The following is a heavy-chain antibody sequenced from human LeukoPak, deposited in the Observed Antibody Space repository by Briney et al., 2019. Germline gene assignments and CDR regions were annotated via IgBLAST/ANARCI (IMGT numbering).Heavy chain of an antibody. J-gene: IGHJ4*02. CDR3: ARGGGLRFLDWFSDY. V-gene: IGHV1-2*02. Sequence: ASVKVSCKASGYTFSGYYIHWVRQAPGQGLEWMGWINPSSGGTSYAQRFQGRVTMSRDTSISTAYMELSRLRSDDTAVYYCARGGGLRFLDWFSDYWGQGTLVTVSS. CDR2: INPSSGGT. D-gene: IGHD3-3*01. CDR1: GYTFSGYY.